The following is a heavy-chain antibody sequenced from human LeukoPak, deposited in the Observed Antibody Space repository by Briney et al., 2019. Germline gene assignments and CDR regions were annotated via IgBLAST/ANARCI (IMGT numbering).Heavy chain of an antibody. CDR3: ARAGLQQWLATT. CDR1: GGTFSSYA. CDR2: LNPNSGKK. D-gene: IGHD6-19*01. J-gene: IGHJ5*02. V-gene: IGHV1-8*02. Sequence: ASVKVSCKAPGGTFSSYAISWVRRAPGQGLEWMGWLNPNSGKKGNAQKFQGRVTMTRNTSISTAYMELSSLRSEDTAVYYCARAGLQQWLATTWGQGTLVTVSS.